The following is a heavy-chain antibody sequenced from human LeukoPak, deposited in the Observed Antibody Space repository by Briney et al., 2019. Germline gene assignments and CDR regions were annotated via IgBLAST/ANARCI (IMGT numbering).Heavy chain of an antibody. D-gene: IGHD4-11*01. J-gene: IGHJ4*02. CDR1: GFTFSSCG. CDR2: ISYDGSNK. CDR3: ARVRPGSNYVDFDY. V-gene: IGHV3-33*05. Sequence: GGSLRLSCAASGFTFSSCGMHWVRQAPGKGLEWVAVISYDGSNKYYAGSVKGRFTTSRDNSKSTLYLQMNSLRAEDTAVYYCARVRPGSNYVDFDYWGQGTLVTVSS.